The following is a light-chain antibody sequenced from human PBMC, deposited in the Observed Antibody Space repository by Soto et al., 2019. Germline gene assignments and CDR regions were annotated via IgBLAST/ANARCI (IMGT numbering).Light chain of an antibody. CDR3: KQSYSSPYT. J-gene: IGKJ3*01. V-gene: IGKV1-39*01. Sequence: DIQMTQYPSSLSASVGDRVTITCRASQTISNYLNWYQQKSGKAHKVLIYGASRLQSGVPSRYSGSGVGTDFTLTIRGLQPEEFATYYCKQSYSSPYTVGPGPKVDIK. CDR1: QTISNY. CDR2: GAS.